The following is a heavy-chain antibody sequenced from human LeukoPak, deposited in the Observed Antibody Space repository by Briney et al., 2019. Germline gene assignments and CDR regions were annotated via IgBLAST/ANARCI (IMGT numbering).Heavy chain of an antibody. CDR1: GGSISSYY. CDR3: ARHLGYNWFDP. J-gene: IGHJ5*02. V-gene: IGHV4-59*08. CDR2: IYYSGST. Sequence: SETLSLTCTVSGGSISSYYWSWIRQPPGKGLEWIGYIYYSGSTNYNPSLKSRVTISVDTSKNQFSLKLSSVTAVDTAVYYCARHLGYNWFDPWGQGTLVTVSS. D-gene: IGHD3-16*01.